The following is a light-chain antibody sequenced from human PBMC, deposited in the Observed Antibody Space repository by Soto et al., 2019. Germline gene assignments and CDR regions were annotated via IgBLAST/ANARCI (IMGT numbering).Light chain of an antibody. CDR1: QSVSSSY. CDR3: QQYGSSPRT. CDR2: GAS. V-gene: IGKV3-20*01. J-gene: IGKJ1*01. Sequence: EIVLTQSPGTLSLSPGERATLSCRASQSVSSSYLAWYQQKPGQAPRLLIYGASSRATGIPDRFSGGGSGTDFPLTISRLEPEDFAVYYWQQYGSSPRTFGQGTKVEIK.